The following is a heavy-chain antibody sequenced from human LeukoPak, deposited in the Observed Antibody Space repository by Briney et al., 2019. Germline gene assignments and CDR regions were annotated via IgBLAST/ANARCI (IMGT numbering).Heavy chain of an antibody. J-gene: IGHJ4*02. CDR2: ISYDGSNK. V-gene: IGHV3-30*18. CDR1: VLTFSSYS. D-gene: IGHD6-19*01. Sequence: GGSLRLSWAASVLTFSSYSMHWVRQAPCKGLEWAAVISYDGSNKYYADSVKGRFTISRDNSKNTLYLQMNSLRAEDTAVYYCAKDVGLVLDYWGQGTLVTVSS. CDR3: AKDVGLVLDY.